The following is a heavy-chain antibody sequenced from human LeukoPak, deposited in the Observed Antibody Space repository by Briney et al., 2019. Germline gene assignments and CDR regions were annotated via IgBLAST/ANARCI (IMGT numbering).Heavy chain of an antibody. CDR3: ARADSLYHSSGYQY. CDR2: ISAYNGNT. V-gene: IGHV1-18*01. CDR1: GYTFTSYG. J-gene: IGHJ4*02. D-gene: IGHD3-22*01. Sequence: ASVKVSCKASGYTFTSYGISWVRQAPGQGLEWMGWISAYNGNTNYAQKLQGRVTMTTDTSTSTAYMELRSLRSDDTAVYYCARADSLYHSSGYQYGGQGTLVTVSS.